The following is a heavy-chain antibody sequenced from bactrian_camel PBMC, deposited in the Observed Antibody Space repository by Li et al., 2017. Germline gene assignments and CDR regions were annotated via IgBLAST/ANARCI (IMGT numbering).Heavy chain of an antibody. CDR3: AAEFGGGTWYVCLKRSTFNY. CDR2: IDTRGSVT. V-gene: IGHV3S1*01. J-gene: IGHJ4*01. D-gene: IGHD6*01. Sequence: VQLVESGGGSVQAGGSLSLSCAASGVFYHSSCMAWFRQAPGKEREGVAAIDTRGSVTIADSVKGRFSISKDNAGSTLYLQMNALKPEDTAMYYCAAEFGGGTWYVCLKRSTFNYWGQGTQVTVS. CDR1: GVFYHSSC.